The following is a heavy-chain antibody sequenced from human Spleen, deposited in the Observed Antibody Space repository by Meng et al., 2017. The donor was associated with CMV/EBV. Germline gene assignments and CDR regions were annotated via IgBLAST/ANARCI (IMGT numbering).Heavy chain of an antibody. Sequence: QVQLQESGPGLVKPSGTLSLTFAASGGPISSSNLWTWVRQVPGKGLEWIGEIYHSGSTNYNPSLKSRVTISVDKFKNQFSLKLGSVTAADTAVYYCARIERRRILKYCGSDCSTTDYWGQGTLVTVSS. CDR2: IYHSGST. V-gene: IGHV4-4*02. CDR1: GGPISSSNL. CDR3: ARIERRRILKYCGSDCSTTDY. J-gene: IGHJ4*02. D-gene: IGHD2-21*02.